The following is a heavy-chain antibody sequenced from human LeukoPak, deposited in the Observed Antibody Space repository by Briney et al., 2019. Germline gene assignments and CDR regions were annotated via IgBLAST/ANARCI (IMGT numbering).Heavy chain of an antibody. D-gene: IGHD6-13*01. V-gene: IGHV4-59*08. CDR3: AGLGKQQLVPR. CDR2: IYYSGST. CDR1: GGSISSYY. J-gene: IGHJ4*02. Sequence: SETLSLTCTVSGGSISSYYWSWIRQPPGKGLEWIGYIYYSGSTNYNPSLKSRVTISVDTSKNQFSLKLSSVTAADTAVYYCAGLGKQQLVPRWGQGTLVTVSS.